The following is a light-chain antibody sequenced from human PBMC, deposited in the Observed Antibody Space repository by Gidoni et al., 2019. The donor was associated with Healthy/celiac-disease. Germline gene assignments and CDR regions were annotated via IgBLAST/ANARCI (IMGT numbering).Light chain of an antibody. CDR3: QQYDDLYS. Sequence: DIQMTQSPSTLSASVGDRVTITCRASQTIHYWLAWFQQKPGKAPKLLIYKASSLQTGVPSRFSASGSGTEFTLTISGLQLDDFATYYCQQYDDLYSFGQXTKVEIK. CDR2: KAS. V-gene: IGKV1-5*03. CDR1: QTIHYW. J-gene: IGKJ2*03.